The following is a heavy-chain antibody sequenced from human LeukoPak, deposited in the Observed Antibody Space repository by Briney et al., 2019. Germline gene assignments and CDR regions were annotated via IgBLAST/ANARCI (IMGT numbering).Heavy chain of an antibody. Sequence: SETLSLTCTVSGGSISSYYWSWIRQPAGKGLEWIGRIGLIYTTESTESTNYNPSLESRVTMSVDTSKNQFSLKLTSVTAADTAVYYCARNLLPYSGSYYNWFDPWGQGTLVTVSS. CDR3: ARNLLPYSGSYYNWFDP. V-gene: IGHV4-4*07. CDR2: IGLIYTTESTEST. CDR1: GGSISSYY. D-gene: IGHD1-26*01. J-gene: IGHJ5*02.